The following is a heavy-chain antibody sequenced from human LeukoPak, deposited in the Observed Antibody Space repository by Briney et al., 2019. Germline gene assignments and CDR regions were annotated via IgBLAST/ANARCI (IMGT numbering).Heavy chain of an antibody. Sequence: PSETLSLTCTVSGDSIRSTSYYWGWIRQPPGKGLEWIGSIYYSGNTYYNPSLMSRVTISVDTSKNHSSLKLSSVTAADTAIYYCARPFYGGNSDYWGQGTLLTVSS. V-gene: IGHV4-39*07. D-gene: IGHD4-23*01. J-gene: IGHJ4*02. CDR1: GDSIRSTSYY. CDR2: IYYSGNT. CDR3: ARPFYGGNSDY.